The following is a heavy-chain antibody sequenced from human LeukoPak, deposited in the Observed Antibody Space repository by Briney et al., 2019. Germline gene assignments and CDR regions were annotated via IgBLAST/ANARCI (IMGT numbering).Heavy chain of an antibody. CDR3: TRDRSALDT. J-gene: IGHJ3*02. V-gene: IGHV4-59*13. CDR1: GASIRSYF. Sequence: SETLSLTCTVSGASIRSYFWTWIGQSPGKGLEWIGYVSNIGSTSYNPSLKSRVTISGDTSKNQFSLKLSSVTAADTAVYYCTRDRSALDTWGQGTMVTVSS. CDR2: VSNIGST.